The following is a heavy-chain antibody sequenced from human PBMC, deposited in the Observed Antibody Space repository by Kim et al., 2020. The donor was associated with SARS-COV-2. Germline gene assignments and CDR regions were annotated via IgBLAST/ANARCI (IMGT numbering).Heavy chain of an antibody. V-gene: IGHV4-34*01. CDR1: GGSFSGYY. CDR3: ARGPWPPFGVVNHG. J-gene: IGHJ4*02. CDR2: INHSGST. D-gene: IGHD3-3*01. Sequence: SETLSLTCAVYGGSFSGYYWSWIRQPPGKGLEWFGEINHSGSTNYNPSLKSRVTTSVDTSENQFSLKLSSVTAADTAVYYCARGPWPPFGVVNHGWGQGTLVTVSS.